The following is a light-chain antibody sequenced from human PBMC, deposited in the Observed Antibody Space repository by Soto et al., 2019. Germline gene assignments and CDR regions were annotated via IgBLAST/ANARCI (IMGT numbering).Light chain of an antibody. V-gene: IGKV3-15*01. CDR2: GAS. CDR3: QQYYSYPRT. CDR1: QSVSSN. Sequence: IVMPQAPNPFAGFPGGRATLSRSASQSVSSNLAWYQQKPGQAPRLLIYGASTRATGIPARFSGSGSGTEFTLTISCLQSEDFATYYCQQYYSYPRTFGQGTKV. J-gene: IGKJ1*01.